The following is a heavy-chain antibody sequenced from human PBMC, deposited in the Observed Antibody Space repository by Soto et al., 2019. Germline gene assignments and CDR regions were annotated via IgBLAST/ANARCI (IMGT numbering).Heavy chain of an antibody. Sequence: ASVKVSCXASGYTFTSYGISWVRQAPGQGLEWMGWISAYNGNTNYAQKLQGRVTMTTDTSTSTAYMELRSLRSDDTAVYYCAREYSSGWYGEDYYYYGMDVWGQGTTVTVSS. D-gene: IGHD6-19*01. CDR2: ISAYNGNT. CDR1: GYTFTSYG. J-gene: IGHJ6*02. CDR3: AREYSSGWYGEDYYYYGMDV. V-gene: IGHV1-18*01.